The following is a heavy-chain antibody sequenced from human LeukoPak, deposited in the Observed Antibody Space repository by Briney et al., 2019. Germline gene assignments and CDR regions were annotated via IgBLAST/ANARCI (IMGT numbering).Heavy chain of an antibody. CDR3: ARGEDYYDSSGYYTFDI. CDR1: GFTFSSYA. J-gene: IGHJ3*02. CDR2: ISYDGSNK. V-gene: IGHV3-30-3*01. Sequence: GRSLRLSCAASGFTFSSYAMHWVRQAPGKGLEWVAVISYDGSNKHYADSVKGRFTISRDNSKNTLYLQMNSLRAEDTAVYYCARGEDYYDSSGYYTFDIWGQGTMVTVSS. D-gene: IGHD3-22*01.